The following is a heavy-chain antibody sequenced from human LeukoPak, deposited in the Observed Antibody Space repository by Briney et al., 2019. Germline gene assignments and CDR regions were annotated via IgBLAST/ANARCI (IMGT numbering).Heavy chain of an antibody. Sequence: GGSLRLSCAASGFTFDDHGMSWVRQAPGKGLEWVSGFNYNGGATGYADSVKGRFTISRDNSKNSLYLQMNSLRAEDTALYYCARNELGTYYFDYWGQGSLVTVSS. J-gene: IGHJ4*02. V-gene: IGHV3-20*04. D-gene: IGHD7-27*01. CDR2: FNYNGGAT. CDR1: GFTFDDHG. CDR3: ARNELGTYYFDY.